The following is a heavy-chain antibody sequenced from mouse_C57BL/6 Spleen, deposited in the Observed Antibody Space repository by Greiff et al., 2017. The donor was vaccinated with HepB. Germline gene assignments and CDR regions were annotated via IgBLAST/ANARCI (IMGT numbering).Heavy chain of an antibody. J-gene: IGHJ3*01. CDR2: IYPRSGNT. D-gene: IGHD2-5*01. CDR1: GYTFTSYG. CDR3: AREGSNSFAY. Sequence: QVQLKESGAELARPGASVKLSCKASGYTFTSYGISWVKQRTGQGLEWIGEIYPRSGNTYYNEKFKGKATLTADKSSSTAYMELRSLTSEDSAVYFCAREGSNSFAYWGQGTLVTVSA. V-gene: IGHV1-81*01.